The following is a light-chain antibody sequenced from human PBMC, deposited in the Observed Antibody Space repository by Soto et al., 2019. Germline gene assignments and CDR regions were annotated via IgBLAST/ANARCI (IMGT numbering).Light chain of an antibody. V-gene: IGLV2-14*03. J-gene: IGLJ1*01. CDR2: EVT. CDR3: TSYTTGDVYV. Sequence: QSALTQPASVSGSPGQSVTISCTGTSGDIGAYNYVSWYQQLPGKAPKFIISEVTDRPSPFSNRFSASKSGNTASLTISGLQAEDEADYYCTSYTTGDVYVFGTGTKVTV. CDR1: SGDIGAYNY.